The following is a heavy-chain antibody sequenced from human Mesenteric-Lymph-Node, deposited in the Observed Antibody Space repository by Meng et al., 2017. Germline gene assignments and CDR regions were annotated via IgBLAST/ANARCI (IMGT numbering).Heavy chain of an antibody. CDR3: AAAMGSF. Sequence: QVQLVESGGIGGQPGRSLRLSCAASGFSFSSYSMNWVRQAPGKGLEWVAVISYDGSNTYYADSVKGRFTISRDNAKNTLYLQMNSLRAEDTAVYYCAAAMGSFWGQGTLVTVSS. CDR1: GFSFSSYS. D-gene: IGHD5-18*01. V-gene: IGHV3-30*07. J-gene: IGHJ4*02. CDR2: ISYDGSNT.